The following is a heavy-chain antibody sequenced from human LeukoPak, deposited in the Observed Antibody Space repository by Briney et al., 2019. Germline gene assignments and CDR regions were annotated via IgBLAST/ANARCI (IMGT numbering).Heavy chain of an antibody. J-gene: IGHJ4*02. D-gene: IGHD5/OR15-5a*01. Sequence: GGSLRLSCAASGFSFSSYWMHWVRQAPGKGLVWVSRLNGAGTTTNYADSVKGRFTISRDNAKNTLYLQMSSLRAEDTAVYFCAKDLTPDGLYELDSWGQGTLVTVSS. CDR2: LNGAGTTT. V-gene: IGHV3-74*01. CDR3: AKDLTPDGLYELDS. CDR1: GFSFSSYW.